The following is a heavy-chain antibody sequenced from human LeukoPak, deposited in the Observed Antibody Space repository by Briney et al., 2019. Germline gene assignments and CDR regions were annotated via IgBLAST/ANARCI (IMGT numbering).Heavy chain of an antibody. Sequence: GGSLRLSCAASGFTFSSYGMHWVRQAPGKGLEWVAFIRYDGSNKYYADSVEGRFTISRDNSKNTLYLQMNSLRAEDTAVYYCAKDPAGYCSSTSCFGYYYYMDVWGKGTTVTVSS. CDR2: IRYDGSNK. J-gene: IGHJ6*03. CDR1: GFTFSSYG. CDR3: AKDPAGYCSSTSCFGYYYYMDV. D-gene: IGHD2-2*01. V-gene: IGHV3-30*02.